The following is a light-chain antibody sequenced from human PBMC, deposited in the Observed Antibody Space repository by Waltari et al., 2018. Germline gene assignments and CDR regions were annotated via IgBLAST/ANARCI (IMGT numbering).Light chain of an antibody. CDR1: QSVLYSSNNKNY. Sequence: IVMTQSPDSLAVSLGERATINCKSSQSVLYSSNNKNYLAWYQQKPGQPPKLLIYWASTRESGVPDRFSGSASGTDFTLTISSLQAEDVAVYYCQQYYGTPYTFGQGTKVEIK. CDR3: QQYYGTPYT. CDR2: WAS. J-gene: IGKJ2*01. V-gene: IGKV4-1*01.